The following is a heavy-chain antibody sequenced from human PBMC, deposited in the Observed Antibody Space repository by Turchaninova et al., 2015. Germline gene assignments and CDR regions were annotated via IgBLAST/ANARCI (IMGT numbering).Heavy chain of an antibody. D-gene: IGHD6-6*01. Sequence: TFIGYWMSWFCQTPGNGVVLLSRCIRACSCTSYADSVKGRFTISRDNAKNTLYLQMNSLRAEDTAVYYCARDSPYSSSEGVFDIWGQGTMVTVSS. J-gene: IGHJ3*02. CDR1: TFIGYW. CDR3: ARDSPYSSSEGVFDI. V-gene: IGHV3-74*01. CDR2: CIRACSCT.